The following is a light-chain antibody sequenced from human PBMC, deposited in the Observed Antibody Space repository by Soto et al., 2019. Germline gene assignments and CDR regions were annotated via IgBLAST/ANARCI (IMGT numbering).Light chain of an antibody. J-gene: IGLJ3*02. Sequence: QSALTQPASVSGSPGQSITISCTGTSSDVGRYNYVSWYQQHPDKAPKLMIFDVTKRPSVVSNRFSGSKSGNTASLTISGLQAEDEADYYCSSYTSSSTVVFGGGTKLTVL. CDR2: DVT. V-gene: IGLV2-14*03. CDR3: SSYTSSSTVV. CDR1: SSDVGRYNY.